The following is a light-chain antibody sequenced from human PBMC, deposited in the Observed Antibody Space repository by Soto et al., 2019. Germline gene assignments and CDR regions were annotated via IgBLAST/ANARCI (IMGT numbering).Light chain of an antibody. J-gene: IGKJ5*01. CDR3: QRGYSTPIT. CDR1: QGISNY. V-gene: IGKV1-39*01. Sequence: DIQMTQSPASLSASVGDSVTITCRASQGISNYLPWYQQKPGKAPNLLIYAASRLQNGVPSRFSDRGSGTYFTITSSLLHPEDSTTYYCQRGYSTPITFGQGTRLEI. CDR2: AAS.